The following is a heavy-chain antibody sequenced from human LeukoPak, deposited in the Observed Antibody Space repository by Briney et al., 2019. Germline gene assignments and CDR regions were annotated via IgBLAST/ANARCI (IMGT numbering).Heavy chain of an antibody. V-gene: IGHV1-2*02. CDR3: ARVWPCSNGVCPDVFEY. CDR2: INPNSGGT. Sequence: GASVKVSCKASGYTVSDYYVQWVRQAPGQGLEWMGWINPNSGGTNYAQKFQGRVTMTRDTSISSAYMELSSLRSDDTAVYYCARVWPCSNGVCPDVFEYWGQGTLVTVSS. J-gene: IGHJ4*02. D-gene: IGHD2-8*01. CDR1: GYTVSDYY.